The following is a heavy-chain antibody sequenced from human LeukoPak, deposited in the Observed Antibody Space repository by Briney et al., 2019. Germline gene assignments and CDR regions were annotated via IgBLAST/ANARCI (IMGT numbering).Heavy chain of an antibody. CDR1: GFTFSNFA. Sequence: GGSLRLSCAASGFTFSNFAMAWVRQTPGKGLEWVSGILDGGGTKYYADSVRGRFTISRDNSRDTLYLQMNSLRADDTAVYFCTKDLTDGGGSWESTCWGQGTLVTVA. D-gene: IGHD2-21*02. CDR2: ILDGGGTK. J-gene: IGHJ4*02. CDR3: TKDLTDGGGSWESTC. V-gene: IGHV3-23*01.